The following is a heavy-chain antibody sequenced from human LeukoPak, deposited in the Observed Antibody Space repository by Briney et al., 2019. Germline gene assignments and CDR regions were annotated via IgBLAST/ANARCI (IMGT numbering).Heavy chain of an antibody. CDR3: ARTTYGSTWSFDC. D-gene: IGHD6-13*01. V-gene: IGHV1-2*02. Sequence: ASVKVSCKASGYTFTGSWLHWVRQAPGQGLEWMGWINPNSGGTNYAQKFRGRVTMTRDTSTTTAYMELISLTSDDTAVYYCARTTYGSTWSFDCWGQGTLVTVSS. CDR1: GYTFTGSW. CDR2: INPNSGGT. J-gene: IGHJ4*02.